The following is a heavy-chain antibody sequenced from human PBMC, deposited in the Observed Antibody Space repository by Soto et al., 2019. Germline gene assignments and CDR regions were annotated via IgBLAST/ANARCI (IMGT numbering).Heavy chain of an antibody. V-gene: IGHV3-30-3*01. CDR1: GFTFSSYA. Sequence: QVQLVESGGGVVQPGRSLRLSCAASGFTFSSYAMHWVRQSPGKGLEWVAVISYDGSNKYYADSVKGRFTISRDNSKNTLYLQMNSLRAEDTAVYYCARDWWELLLPFDSWGQGTLVTVSS. D-gene: IGHD1-26*01. J-gene: IGHJ4*02. CDR3: ARDWWELLLPFDS. CDR2: ISYDGSNK.